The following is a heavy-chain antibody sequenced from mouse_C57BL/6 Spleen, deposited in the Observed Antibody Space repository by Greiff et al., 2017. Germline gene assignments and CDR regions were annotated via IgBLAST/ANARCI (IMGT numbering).Heavy chain of an antibody. CDR1: GYTFTRYW. J-gene: IGHJ1*03. CDR2: SHPNSGST. CDR3: ARGYYGSSPVFDV. Sequence: QVQLQPPGAELVKPGASVKLSCQASGYTFTRYWVPWVKQRPGQGLEWIGMSHPNSGSTNYNEKFKSKATLTVDKSSSTAYMQLSSLTSEDSAVYYCARGYYGSSPVFDVWGTGTTVTVSS. D-gene: IGHD1-1*01. V-gene: IGHV1-64*01.